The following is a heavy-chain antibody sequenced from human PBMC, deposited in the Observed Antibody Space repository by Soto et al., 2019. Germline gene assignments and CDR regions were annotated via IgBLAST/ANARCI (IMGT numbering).Heavy chain of an antibody. J-gene: IGHJ4*02. CDR1: GGSISSYY. Sequence: SETLSLTCTVSGGSISSYYWSWIRQPPGKGLEWIGYIYYSGSTNYNPSLKSRVTISVDTSKNQFSLKLSSVTAADTAVYYCARERGGANFDYWGQGTLVTVSS. CDR2: IYYSGST. D-gene: IGHD3-10*01. V-gene: IGHV4-59*01. CDR3: ARERGGANFDY.